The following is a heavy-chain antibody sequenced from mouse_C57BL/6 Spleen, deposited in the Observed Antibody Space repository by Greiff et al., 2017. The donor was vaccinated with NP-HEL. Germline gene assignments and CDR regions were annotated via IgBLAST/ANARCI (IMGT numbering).Heavy chain of an antibody. CDR3: ARKLSYYFDY. V-gene: IGHV1-50*01. CDR2: IDPSDSYT. CDR1: GYTFTSYW. J-gene: IGHJ2*01. Sequence: QVQLKQPGAELVKPGASVKLSCKASGYTFTSYWMQWVKQRPGQGLEWIGEIDPSDSYTNYNQKFKGKATLTVDTSSSTAYMQLSSLTSEDSAVYYCARKLSYYFDYWGQGTTLTVSS. D-gene: IGHD1-1*02.